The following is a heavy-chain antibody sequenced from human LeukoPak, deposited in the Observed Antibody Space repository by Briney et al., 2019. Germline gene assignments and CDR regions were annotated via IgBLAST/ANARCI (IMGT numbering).Heavy chain of an antibody. V-gene: IGHV4-4*07. CDR2: IYTSGST. J-gene: IGHJ4*02. Sequence: IPSETLSLTCTVSGGSISSYYWSWIRQPAGKGLEWIGRIYTSGSTNYNPSLKSRVTMSVDTSKNQFSLKLSSVTAADTAVYYCARGTRYSSGWYDGVFSFVNDYWGQGTLVTVSS. D-gene: IGHD6-19*01. CDR3: ARGTRYSSGWYDGVFSFVNDY. CDR1: GGSISSYY.